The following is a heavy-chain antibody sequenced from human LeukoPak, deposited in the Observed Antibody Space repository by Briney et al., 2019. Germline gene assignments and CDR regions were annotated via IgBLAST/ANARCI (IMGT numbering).Heavy chain of an antibody. V-gene: IGHV4-39*07. J-gene: IGHJ4*02. CDR2: IYYSGST. CDR3: ALAGQVGSYGDY. Sequence: SETLSLTCTVSGGSISSSSYYWGWIRQPPGNGLEWIGSIYYSGSTYYNPSLKSRVTISVDTSKNQFSLKLSSVTAADTAVYYCALAGQVGSYGDYWGQGTLVTVSS. D-gene: IGHD5-18*01. CDR1: GGSISSSSYY.